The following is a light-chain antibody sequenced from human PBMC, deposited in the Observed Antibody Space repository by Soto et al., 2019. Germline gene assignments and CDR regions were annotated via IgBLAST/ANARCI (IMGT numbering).Light chain of an antibody. CDR2: DAS. J-gene: IGKJ1*01. Sequence: DIQMTQSPSTLSASVGGRVTITCRASQSISRRLAWYQQKPGKAPKVLIYDASSMESGVPSRFSGSGSGTEFPLTISSLQPDDFATYYCQQYNTYSPRTFGQGTKVDIK. CDR3: QQYNTYSPRT. V-gene: IGKV1-5*01. CDR1: QSISRR.